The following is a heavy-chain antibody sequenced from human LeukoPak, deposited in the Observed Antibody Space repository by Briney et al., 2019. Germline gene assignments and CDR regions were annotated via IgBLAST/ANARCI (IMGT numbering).Heavy chain of an antibody. CDR1: GVTFDDYA. Sequence: GGSLRLSCAASGVTFDDYAMHWVRQAPGKGLEWVSLISGDGGSTYYADSVKGRFTVSRDNSKNSLYLQMNSLTTEDTALYYCVKDSGGKQYYYGSGSYSYYYGMDVWGQGTTVTVSS. CDR3: VKDSGGKQYYYGSGSYSYYYGMDV. J-gene: IGHJ6*02. D-gene: IGHD3-10*01. V-gene: IGHV3-43*02. CDR2: ISGDGGST.